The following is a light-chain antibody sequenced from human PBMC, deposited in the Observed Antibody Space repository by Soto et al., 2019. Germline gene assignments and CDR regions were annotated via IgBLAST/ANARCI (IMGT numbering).Light chain of an antibody. CDR3: QHYKTYYRA. Sequence: DIPMTQSPSTLSASVGDRVTITCRASQTISPWLAWYQQSPGKAPKLLIYKASSLAGGVPSRFSGSGSGTESTLTISSLQPDDFATYYCQHYKTYYRAFDQGPKVEIK. V-gene: IGKV1-5*03. J-gene: IGKJ1*01. CDR1: QTISPW. CDR2: KAS.